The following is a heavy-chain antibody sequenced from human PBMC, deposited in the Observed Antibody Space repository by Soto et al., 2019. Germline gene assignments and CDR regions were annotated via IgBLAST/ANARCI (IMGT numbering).Heavy chain of an antibody. V-gene: IGHV3-74*01. CDR3: AREGWHDAFDI. J-gene: IGHJ3*02. D-gene: IGHD2-15*01. CDR2: INTDGSST. CDR1: GFTFSSHW. Sequence: GGSLRLSCAASGFTFSSHWMHWVRQAPGKGLVWVSRINTDGSSTSYADSVKGRFTISRDNAKSTLYLQMNSLRAEDTAVYYCAREGWHDAFDIWGLGTMVTVSS.